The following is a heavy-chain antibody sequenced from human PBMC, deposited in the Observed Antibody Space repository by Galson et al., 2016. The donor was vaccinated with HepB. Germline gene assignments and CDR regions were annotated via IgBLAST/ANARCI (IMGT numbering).Heavy chain of an antibody. Sequence: SLRLSCAASEFSFGLYTMHWVRQAPGKGLEWLAIISYDGTNTSYADSVKGRFTISRDDAKNSLYLQMNNLRAEDTAVYYCAIDDDILTGDSSHYYGMDVWGQGTTVTVSS. CDR3: AIDDDILTGDSSHYYGMDV. J-gene: IGHJ6*01. D-gene: IGHD3-9*01. CDR2: ISYDGTNT. CDR1: EFSFGLYT. V-gene: IGHV3-30*07.